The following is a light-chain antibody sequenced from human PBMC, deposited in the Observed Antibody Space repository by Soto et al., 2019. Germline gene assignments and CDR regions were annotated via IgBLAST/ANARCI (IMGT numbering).Light chain of an antibody. CDR2: EVN. J-gene: IGLJ2*01. CDR3: SSYAGSKNFII. CDR1: TSDVGGYNY. V-gene: IGLV2-8*01. Sequence: QSALTQPPSASGSPGQSVTISCTGTTSDVGGYNYVSWYQLHPDKVPKLIIYEVNKRPSGVPDRFSGSKSGSTASLTVSGLQAEDEADYFCSSYAGSKNFIIFGGGTKLTVL.